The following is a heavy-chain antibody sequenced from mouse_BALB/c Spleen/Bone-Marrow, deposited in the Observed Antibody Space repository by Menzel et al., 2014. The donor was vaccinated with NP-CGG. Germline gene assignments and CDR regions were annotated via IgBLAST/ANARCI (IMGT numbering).Heavy chain of an antibody. CDR1: GYAFSSSW. CDR3: ARSDGYRAMDY. D-gene: IGHD2-3*01. CDR2: IFPGDGDT. V-gene: IGHV1-82*01. J-gene: IGHJ4*01. Sequence: QVQLQQSGPELVKPGASVKISCKASGYAFSSSWMNWVKQRPGQGLEWIGRIFPGDGDTYYNGKFKGKATLTADKSSSTAYMQLSSLTSVDSADYFCARSDGYRAMDYWGQGTSVTVSS.